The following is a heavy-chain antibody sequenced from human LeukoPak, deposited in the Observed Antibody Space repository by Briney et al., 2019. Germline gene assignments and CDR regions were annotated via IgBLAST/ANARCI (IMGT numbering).Heavy chain of an antibody. CDR1: GGTLSSYA. CDR2: IIPIFGTA. CDR3: ARGPRPCSGGSCHPRFDY. J-gene: IGHJ4*02. V-gene: IGHV1-69*05. Sequence: ASVKVSCKASGGTLSSYAISWVRQAPGQGLEWMGGIIPIFGTANYAQKFQGRVTITTDESTSTAYMELSSLRSEDTAVYYCARGPRPCSGGSCHPRFDYWGQGTLVTVSS. D-gene: IGHD2-15*01.